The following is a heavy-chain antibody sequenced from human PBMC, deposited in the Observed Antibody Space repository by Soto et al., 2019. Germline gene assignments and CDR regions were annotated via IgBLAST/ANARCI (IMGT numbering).Heavy chain of an antibody. CDR3: ARDRGVIITPQSSYYYYYGMDV. D-gene: IGHD3-10*01. Sequence: GGSLRLSCAASGFTFSSYDMHWVRQATGKGLEWVSAIGTAGDTYYPGSVKGRFTISRENAKNSLYLQMNRRRAEDTAVYYCARDRGVIITPQSSYYYYYGMDVWGQETTVTVSS. CDR1: GFTFSSYD. J-gene: IGHJ6*02. CDR2: IGTAGDT. V-gene: IGHV3-13*01.